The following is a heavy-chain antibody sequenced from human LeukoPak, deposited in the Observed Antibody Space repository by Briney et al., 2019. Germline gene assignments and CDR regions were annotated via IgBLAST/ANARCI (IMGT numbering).Heavy chain of an antibody. V-gene: IGHV3-23*01. J-gene: IGHJ4*02. CDR2: ISGSGGRT. Sequence: PGGALTLSCAASGFSFSSYAMSWVRQAPGKGLEWVSAISGSGGRTYYLDSVQGRFTISRDNSKNTLYLQMNSLRAADTAVYYCAKRLHGPDYWGQGTLVTVSS. D-gene: IGHD4-11*01. CDR3: AKRLHGPDY. CDR1: GFSFSSYA.